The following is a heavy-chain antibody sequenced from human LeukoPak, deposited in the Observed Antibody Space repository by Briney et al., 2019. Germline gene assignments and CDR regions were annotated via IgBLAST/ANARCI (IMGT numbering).Heavy chain of an antibody. CDR3: ARTIEMATISYFDY. J-gene: IGHJ4*02. D-gene: IGHD5-24*01. Sequence: RAGGSLRLSCAASGFTFDDYGMSWVRQAPGKGLEWVSGINWNGGSTGYADSVKGRFTISRDNAKNSLYLQMNSLRAGDTAVYYCARTIEMATISYFDYWGQGTLVTVSS. V-gene: IGHV3-20*04. CDR2: INWNGGST. CDR1: GFTFDDYG.